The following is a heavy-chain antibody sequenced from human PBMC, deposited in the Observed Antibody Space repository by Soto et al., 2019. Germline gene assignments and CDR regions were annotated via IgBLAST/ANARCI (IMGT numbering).Heavy chain of an antibody. CDR1: GGSISSSNYY. J-gene: IGHJ5*02. V-gene: IGHV4-39*01. CDR2: FYYSGST. D-gene: IGHD2-8*01. Sequence: PSETLSLTCTVSGGSISSSNYYWGWIRQPPGKGLEWIGSFYYSGSTDYNPSLTSRVTISVDTSKNQFSLKLRSVTAADTAVYYCARNGGYCTDGVCPDWFDPWGQGILVTVSS. CDR3: ARNGGYCTDGVCPDWFDP.